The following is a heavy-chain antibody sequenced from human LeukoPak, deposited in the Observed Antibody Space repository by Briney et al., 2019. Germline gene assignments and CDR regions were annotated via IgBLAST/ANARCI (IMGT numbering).Heavy chain of an antibody. CDR3: ARVDAYYYDSSGYFGNWFDP. CDR2: IHYSGST. V-gene: IGHV4-59*01. D-gene: IGHD3-22*01. CDR1: GGPISSYY. J-gene: IGHJ5*02. Sequence: SETLSLTCTVSGGPISSYYWSWIRQPPGKGLEWIGYIHYSGSTNYNPSLQSRVTISVDTSKNQFSLKLSSVTAADTAVYYCARVDAYYYDSSGYFGNWFDPWGQGTLVTVSS.